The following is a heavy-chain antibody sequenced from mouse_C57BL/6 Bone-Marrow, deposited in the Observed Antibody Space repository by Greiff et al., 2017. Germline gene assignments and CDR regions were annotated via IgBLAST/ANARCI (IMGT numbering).Heavy chain of an antibody. CDR2: IDPEDGET. V-gene: IGHV14-2*01. CDR1: GFNIKDYY. CDR3: TRSLIYYGTNYDG. J-gene: IGHJ1*03. D-gene: IGHD1-1*01. Sequence: VQLQQSGAELVKPGASVKLSCTASGFNIKDYYIHWVKQRTEQGLEWIGRIDPEDGETKYAPKFQDKATITADTSSNTAYLQLSSLTSEDTAVYYCTRSLIYYGTNYDGRGTALTVT.